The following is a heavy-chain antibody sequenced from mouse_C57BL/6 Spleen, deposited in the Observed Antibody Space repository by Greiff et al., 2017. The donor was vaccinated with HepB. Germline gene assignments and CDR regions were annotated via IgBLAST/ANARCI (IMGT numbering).Heavy chain of an antibody. V-gene: IGHV1-64*01. CDR3: ARGTTVVEVEAY. CDR2: IHPNSGST. D-gene: IGHD1-1*01. CDR1: GYTFTSYW. Sequence: QVQLQQPGAELVKPGASVKLSCKASGYTFTSYWMHWVKQRPGQGLEWIGMIHPNSGSTNYNEKFKSKATLTVDKSSSTAYMQLSSLTSEDSAVYYCARGTTVVEVEAYWGQGTLVTVSA. J-gene: IGHJ3*01.